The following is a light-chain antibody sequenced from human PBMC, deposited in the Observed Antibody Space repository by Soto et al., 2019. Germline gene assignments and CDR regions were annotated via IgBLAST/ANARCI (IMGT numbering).Light chain of an antibody. J-gene: IGKJ1*01. CDR2: AAS. Sequence: DIQMTQSPSSLSASVGDRVTITCRASQSISSYLNWYQQKPGKAPKLLIYAASSLQSGVPSRFSGSGSGTEFTLTISSLQPEDFAACYCQQSYSTPRTFGQGTKVEIK. V-gene: IGKV1-39*01. CDR1: QSISSY. CDR3: QQSYSTPRT.